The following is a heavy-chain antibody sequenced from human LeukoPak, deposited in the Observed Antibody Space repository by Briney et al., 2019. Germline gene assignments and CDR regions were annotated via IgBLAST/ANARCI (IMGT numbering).Heavy chain of an antibody. CDR1: GFTFGSYW. D-gene: IGHD1-26*01. J-gene: IGHJ4*02. CDR3: AKDNYEGYSNY. CDR2: ISGSGGST. Sequence: GGSLRLSCAASGFTFGSYWMSWVRQAPGKGLEWVSAISGSGGSTYYADSVKGRFTISRDNSKNTLYLQMNSLRAEDTAVYYCAKDNYEGYSNYWGQGTLVTVSS. V-gene: IGHV3-23*01.